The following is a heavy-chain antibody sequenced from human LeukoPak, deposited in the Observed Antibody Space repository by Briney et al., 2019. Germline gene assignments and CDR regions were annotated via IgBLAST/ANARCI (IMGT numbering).Heavy chain of an antibody. J-gene: IGHJ4*02. Sequence: GASVKVSCKASGGTFSSYAISWVRQAPGQGLEWMGGIIPIFGTANYAQTFQGRVTITADESTSTAYMELSSLRSEDTAVYYCARGGIAVAGINFDYWGQRTLVSVSS. CDR2: IIPIFGTA. V-gene: IGHV1-69*13. CDR3: ARGGIAVAGINFDY. CDR1: GGTFSSYA. D-gene: IGHD6-19*01.